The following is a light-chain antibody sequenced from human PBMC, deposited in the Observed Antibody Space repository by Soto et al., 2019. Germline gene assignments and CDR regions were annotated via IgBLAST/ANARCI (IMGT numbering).Light chain of an antibody. CDR3: QQYGTSARG. CDR1: HSVNNS. J-gene: IGKJ3*01. V-gene: IGKV3-20*01. Sequence: EVVLTQSPGTLSLSPGDRATLSCRASHSVNNSLAWYQQKPGQPPRLVLYGASSRATGIPDRVSGSGSGTDFTLIISRLEPEDFAVFYCQQYGTSARGFGPGTKLEIK. CDR2: GAS.